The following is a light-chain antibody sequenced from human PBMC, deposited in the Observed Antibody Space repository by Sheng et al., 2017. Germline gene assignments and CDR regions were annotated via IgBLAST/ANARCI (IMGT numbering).Light chain of an antibody. CDR1: QTVSRRF. CDR2: GVS. CDR3: QQYGSSALT. Sequence: EIVLTQSPVTLSVSPGERATLFCRASQTVSRRFIAWYQQKPGQAPRLLIYGVSNRATGIPDRFSGSGSGTDFTLTITKLEPEDAAVYHCQQYGSSALTFGGGTKGGDQT. V-gene: IGKV3-20*01. J-gene: IGKJ4*01.